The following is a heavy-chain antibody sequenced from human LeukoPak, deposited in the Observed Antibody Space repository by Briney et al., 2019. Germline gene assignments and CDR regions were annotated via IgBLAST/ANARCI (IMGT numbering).Heavy chain of an antibody. D-gene: IGHD6-13*01. CDR3: ARDRIAAAVSFDY. V-gene: IGHV3-7*01. CDR2: IKEDGSEE. CDR1: GFTFSNSW. Sequence: GSLRLSCAASGFTFSNSWMSWVRQAPGRGLEWVANIKEDGSEENYVDSVKGRFTISRDNAKNSLHLQMNSLRAEDTAVYYCARDRIAAAVSFDYWGQGTLVTVSS. J-gene: IGHJ4*02.